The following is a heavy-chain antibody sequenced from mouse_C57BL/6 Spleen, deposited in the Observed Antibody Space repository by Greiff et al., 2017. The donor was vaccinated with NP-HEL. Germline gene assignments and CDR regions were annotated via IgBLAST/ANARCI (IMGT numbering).Heavy chain of an antibody. D-gene: IGHD2-5*01. CDR2: IDPENGDT. J-gene: IGHJ3*01. CDR3: TKPQAIVTTSAY. V-gene: IGHV14-4*01. Sequence: EVKVVESGAELVRPGASVKLSCTASGFNIKDDYMHWVKQRPEQGLEWIGWIDPENGDTEYASKFQGKATITADTSSNTAYLQLSSLTSEDTAVYYCTKPQAIVTTSAYWGQGTLVTVSA. CDR1: GFNIKDDY.